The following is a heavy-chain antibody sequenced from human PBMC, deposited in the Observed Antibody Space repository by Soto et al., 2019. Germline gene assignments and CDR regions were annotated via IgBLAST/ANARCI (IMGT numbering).Heavy chain of an antibody. Sequence: GESLKISCRGSGYSFTSYWIGWVRQMPGKGLEWMGIIYPANSDTKYSPSFRGQVTISADKSISTAYLQWSSLKASDTAMYYCILPTTGWYCDYWGQGTLVTVSS. CDR1: GYSFTSYW. CDR2: IYPANSDT. D-gene: IGHD6-19*01. CDR3: ILPTTGWYCDY. V-gene: IGHV5-51*01. J-gene: IGHJ4*02.